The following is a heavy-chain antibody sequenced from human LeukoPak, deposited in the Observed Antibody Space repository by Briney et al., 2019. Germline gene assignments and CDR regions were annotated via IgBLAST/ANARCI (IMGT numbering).Heavy chain of an antibody. V-gene: IGHV3-74*01. J-gene: IGHJ4*02. D-gene: IGHD2-21*01. Sequence: GGSLRLSCAASGFTFSSYWMHWVRQAPGKGLVWVSRINSDGSSTSYADSVKGRFTITRDNAKNTLYLQMNSLRAEDTAVYYCAKTPRRVDYFDYWGQGTLVTVSS. CDR2: INSDGSST. CDR1: GFTFSSYW. CDR3: AKTPRRVDYFDY.